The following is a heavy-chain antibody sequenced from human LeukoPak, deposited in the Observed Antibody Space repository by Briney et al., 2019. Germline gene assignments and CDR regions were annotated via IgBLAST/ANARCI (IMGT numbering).Heavy chain of an antibody. D-gene: IGHD3-22*01. V-gene: IGHV3-30*04. J-gene: IGHJ4*02. CDR3: ARDSYYDSSGYGDY. Sequence: PGRSLRLSCAASGFTFSSYAMHWVRQAPGKGLEWVAVISYDRSNKYYADSVKGRFTISRDNSKNTLYLQMNSLRAEDTAVYYCARDSYYDSSGYGDYWGQGTLVTVSS. CDR1: GFTFSSYA. CDR2: ISYDRSNK.